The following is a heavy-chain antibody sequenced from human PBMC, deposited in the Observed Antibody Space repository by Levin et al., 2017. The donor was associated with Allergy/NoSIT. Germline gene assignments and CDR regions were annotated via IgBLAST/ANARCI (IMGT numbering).Heavy chain of an antibody. J-gene: IGHJ4*02. V-gene: IGHV3-30*04. CDR3: AREFGDLSDY. CDR1: GFTFSSYA. D-gene: IGHD3-10*01. Sequence: GESLKISCAASGFTFSSYAMHWVRQAPGKGLEWVAVISYDGSNKYYADSVKGRFTISRDNSKNTLYLQMNSLRAEDTAVYYCAREFGDLSDYWGQGTLVTVSS. CDR2: ISYDGSNK.